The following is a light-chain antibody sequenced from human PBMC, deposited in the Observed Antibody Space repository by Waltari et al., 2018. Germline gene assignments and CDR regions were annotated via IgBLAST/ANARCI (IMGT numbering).Light chain of an antibody. J-gene: IGLJ2*01. CDR1: ALPNQN. CDR3: QSADSSGTLKWF. CDR2: KDN. Sequence: SSELTQPPSLSVSPGQTARITCSGDALPNQNTYWYQQKSGQAPLLMIYKDNQRPSGVPGRFSGSKSGTTVTLTVSGVQAEDEADYYCQSADSSGTLKWFFGGGTKLTVL. V-gene: IGLV3-25*03.